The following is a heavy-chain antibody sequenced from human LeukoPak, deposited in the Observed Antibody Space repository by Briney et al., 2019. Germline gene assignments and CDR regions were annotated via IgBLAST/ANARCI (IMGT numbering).Heavy chain of an antibody. CDR3: ARSGTRGDASDI. CDR2: IKQDGSDK. V-gene: IGHV3-7*03. CDR1: DFIFSSYW. D-gene: IGHD2-2*01. J-gene: IGHJ3*02. Sequence: GGSLRLSCVASDFIFSSYWMTWVRQAPGKGLEWVANIKQDGSDKYYVDSVKGRFTISRDNAKNSLFLQMNSLRAEDTGIYYCARSGTRGDASDIWGQGTKVTVSS.